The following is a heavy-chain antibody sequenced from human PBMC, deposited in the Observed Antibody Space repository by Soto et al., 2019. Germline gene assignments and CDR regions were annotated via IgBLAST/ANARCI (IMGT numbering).Heavy chain of an antibody. Sequence: EVQLVESGGGLVKPGGSLRLSCAASGFTFSSYSMNWVRQAPGKGLVWVSSISSSSSYIYYADSVKGRFTISRDNAKNSLYLQMNSLRAEDTAVYYCARARPRGYDFWSGYSWFDPWGQETLVTVSS. CDR1: GFTFSSYS. CDR2: ISSSSSYI. J-gene: IGHJ5*02. CDR3: ARARPRGYDFWSGYSWFDP. D-gene: IGHD3-3*01. V-gene: IGHV3-21*01.